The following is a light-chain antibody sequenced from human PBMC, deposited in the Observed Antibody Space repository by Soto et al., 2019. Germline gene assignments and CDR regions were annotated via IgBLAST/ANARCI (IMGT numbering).Light chain of an antibody. J-gene: IGKJ5*01. CDR2: SAS. CDR1: QGISHF. CDR3: QKYNSALP. Sequence: DIQMTQSPSSLSASVGDRITITCRASQGISHFLAWYQQKPGKVPKLLIYSASTLQSGVPSRFSGSGSGTEFTLTISSLQPEDVATYFCQKYNSALPFGQGTRLEI. V-gene: IGKV1-27*01.